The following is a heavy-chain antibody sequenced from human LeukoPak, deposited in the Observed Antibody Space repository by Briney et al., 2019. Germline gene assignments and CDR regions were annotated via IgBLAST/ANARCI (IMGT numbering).Heavy chain of an antibody. D-gene: IGHD2-8*01. J-gene: IGHJ4*02. CDR2: FEPEDSET. CDR1: GFSLTELS. Sequence: GASVKVSCKVSGFSLTELSMHWVRQAPGKGLEWMGGFEPEDSETVYAQSFQGRLTMTEDTSTGTAYMELTSPTSEDTAIYFCATLLYSSGHDDYWGQGTLVTVSS. V-gene: IGHV1-24*01. CDR3: ATLLYSSGHDDY.